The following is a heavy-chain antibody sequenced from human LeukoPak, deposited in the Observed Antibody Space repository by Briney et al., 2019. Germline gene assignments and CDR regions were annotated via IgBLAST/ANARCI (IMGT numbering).Heavy chain of an antibody. CDR2: ISSNGGST. CDR3: VAHCSSTSCKEN. J-gene: IGHJ4*02. V-gene: IGHV3-64D*06. Sequence: PGGSLRLSCSASGFTFSSYAMHWVRQAPGKGLEYVSAISSNGGSTYYADSVKGRFTISRDNSKNTLHLQMSSLRAEDTAVYYCVAHCSSTSCKENWGQGTLVTVSS. CDR1: GFTFSSYA. D-gene: IGHD2-2*01.